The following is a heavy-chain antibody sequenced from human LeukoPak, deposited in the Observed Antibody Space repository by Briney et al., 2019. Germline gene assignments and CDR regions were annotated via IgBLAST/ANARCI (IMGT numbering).Heavy chain of an antibody. J-gene: IGHJ4*02. CDR1: GFTFSDYY. Sequence: GGSLRLSCAASGFTFSDYYMSLIRQAPGKGLEWVSYISSSGSTIYYADSVKGRFTISRDNAKNSLYLQMNSLRAEDTAVYYCARDRWMATTKYFDYWGQGTLVTVSS. D-gene: IGHD5-24*01. V-gene: IGHV3-11*04. CDR2: ISSSGSTI. CDR3: ARDRWMATTKYFDY.